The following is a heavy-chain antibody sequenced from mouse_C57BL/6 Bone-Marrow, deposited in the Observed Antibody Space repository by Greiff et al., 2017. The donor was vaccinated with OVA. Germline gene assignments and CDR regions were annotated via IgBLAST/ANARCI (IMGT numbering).Heavy chain of an antibody. Sequence: EVKLLQSGGGLVQPGGSLKLSCAASGIAFSRYWMSWVRRAPGKGLEWIGEINPDSSTINYAPSLQDKFIISRDNAKNTLYLQKSKVRSEDTALYYCSRVGHDGSSFEYYYAMDYWGQGTSVTVSS. D-gene: IGHD1-1*01. CDR1: GIAFSRYW. J-gene: IGHJ4*01. CDR3: SRVGHDGSSFEYYYAMDY. CDR2: INPDSSTI. V-gene: IGHV4-1*01.